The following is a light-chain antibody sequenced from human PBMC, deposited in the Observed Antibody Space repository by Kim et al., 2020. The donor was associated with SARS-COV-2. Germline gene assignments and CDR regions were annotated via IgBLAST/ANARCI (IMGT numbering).Light chain of an antibody. CDR2: DVS. Sequence: INISCTGTSSDVGGYNYVSWYQQHPGKAPKLMIYDVSNRPSGVSNRFSGSKSGNTASLTISGLQAEDEADYYCSSYTSSSTLDYVFGTGTKVTVL. J-gene: IGLJ1*01. CDR3: SSYTSSSTLDYV. V-gene: IGLV2-14*03. CDR1: SSDVGGYNY.